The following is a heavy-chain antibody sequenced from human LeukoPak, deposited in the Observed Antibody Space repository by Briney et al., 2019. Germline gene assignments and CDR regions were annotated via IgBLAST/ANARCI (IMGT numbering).Heavy chain of an antibody. D-gene: IGHD3-10*01. CDR2: ISASGGRT. CDR3: AKVRDSAGIDY. Sequence: PGGSLRLSCAASGLTSSSYAMSWVRQAPGKGLEWVSGISASGGRTYYADSVKGRFTISRENSKNTLYLQMNSLRAEDTAVYYCAKVRDSAGIDYWGQGTLVTVSS. J-gene: IGHJ4*02. CDR1: GLTSSSYA. V-gene: IGHV3-23*01.